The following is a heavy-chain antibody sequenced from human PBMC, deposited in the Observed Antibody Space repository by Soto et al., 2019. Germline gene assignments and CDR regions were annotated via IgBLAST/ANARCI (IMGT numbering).Heavy chain of an antibody. CDR3: ASFPAASGSYSESSYYYYGMDV. CDR1: GGSISSSNW. CDR2: IYHSGST. Sequence: SETLSLTCAVSGGSISSSNWWSWVRQPPGKGLEWIGEIYHSGSTNYNPSLKSRVTISVDKSKNQFSLKLSSVTAADTAVYYCASFPAASGSYSESSYYYYGMDVWGQGTTATVSS. J-gene: IGHJ6*02. V-gene: IGHV4-4*02. D-gene: IGHD3-10*01.